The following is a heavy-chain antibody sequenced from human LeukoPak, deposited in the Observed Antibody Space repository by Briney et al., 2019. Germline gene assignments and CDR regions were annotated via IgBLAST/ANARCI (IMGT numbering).Heavy chain of an antibody. CDR2: INPSGGST. CDR3: ARDGGEAAQRDY. J-gene: IGHJ4*02. D-gene: IGHD2-15*01. CDR1: GYTFTSYY. V-gene: IGHV1-46*01. Sequence: ASVKVSCTASGYTFTSYYMHWVRQAPGQGLEWMGIINPSGGSTSYAQKFQGRVTMTRDTSTSTVYMELSSLRSEDTAVYYCARDGGEAAQRDYWGQGTLVTVSS.